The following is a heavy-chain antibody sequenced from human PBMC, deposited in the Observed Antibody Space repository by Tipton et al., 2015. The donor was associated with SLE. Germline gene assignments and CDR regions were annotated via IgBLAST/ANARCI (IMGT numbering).Heavy chain of an antibody. CDR3: ASSSRRADH. D-gene: IGHD3-10*01. Sequence: TLSLTCTVSGASISTYYWSWIRQPPGKGLEWIGYIYHTGSTNYNPSLKSRITISLDTSKNQFSLKLSSVTAADTAVYYCASSSRRADHWGQGTLATVSS. J-gene: IGHJ4*02. CDR1: GASISTYY. CDR2: IYHTGST. V-gene: IGHV4-59*01.